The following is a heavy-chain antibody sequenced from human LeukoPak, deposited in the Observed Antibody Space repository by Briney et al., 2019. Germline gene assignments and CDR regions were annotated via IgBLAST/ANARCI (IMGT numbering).Heavy chain of an antibody. CDR2: INHIGST. D-gene: IGHD3-22*01. Sequence: PSETLSLTCTVYGGSLSAYYWSWIRQPPGKGLEWIGEINHIGSTNYNPSLKSRVTLSIDTSKNQFSLKLSSVTAADTAVYYCARGPRGRTYYYDSRYFDLWGRGTLVTVSS. J-gene: IGHJ2*01. CDR1: GGSLSAYY. CDR3: ARGPRGRTYYYDSRYFDL. V-gene: IGHV4-34*01.